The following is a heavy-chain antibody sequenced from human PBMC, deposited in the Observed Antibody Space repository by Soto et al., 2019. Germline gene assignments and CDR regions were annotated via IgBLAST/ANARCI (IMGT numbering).Heavy chain of an antibody. Sequence: GGSLRLSCAASGFTFSSYAMHWVRQAPGKGLEWVAVISYDGSNKYYADSVKGRFTISRDNSKNTLYLQMNSLRAEDTAVYYCARVWFGEYDWGQGTLVTVSS. CDR1: GFTFSSYA. J-gene: IGHJ4*02. CDR2: ISYDGSNK. V-gene: IGHV3-30-3*01. D-gene: IGHD3-10*01. CDR3: ARVWFGEYD.